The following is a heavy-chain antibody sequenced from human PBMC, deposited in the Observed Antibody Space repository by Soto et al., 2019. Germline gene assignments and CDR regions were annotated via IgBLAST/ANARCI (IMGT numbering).Heavy chain of an antibody. CDR3: AKGGEYTIFGNYFDY. CDR1: GFTFSSYA. D-gene: IGHD3-3*01. CDR2: ISGSGGST. V-gene: IGHV3-23*01. Sequence: PGGSLRLSCAASGFTFSSYAMSWVRQAPGKGLEWVSAISGSGGSTYYADPVKGRFTISRDNSKNTLYLQMNSLRAEDTAVYYCAKGGEYTIFGNYFDYWGQGTLVTVSS. J-gene: IGHJ4*02.